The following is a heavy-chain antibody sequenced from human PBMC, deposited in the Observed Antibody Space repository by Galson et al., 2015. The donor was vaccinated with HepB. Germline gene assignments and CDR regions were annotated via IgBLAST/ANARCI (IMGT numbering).Heavy chain of an antibody. CDR2: IDPGDSYT. J-gene: IGHJ4*02. CDR1: GYSFNNNW. Sequence: QSGAEVKKPGESLRISCKGSGYSFNNNWISWVRQMPGKGLECMGRIDPGDSYTTYSPSFRGHVIISADKSISTVYLQWSSLEASDTAMYYCARLSYGENYWGQGTLVTVSS. CDR3: ARLSYGENY. D-gene: IGHD4-17*01. V-gene: IGHV5-10-1*01.